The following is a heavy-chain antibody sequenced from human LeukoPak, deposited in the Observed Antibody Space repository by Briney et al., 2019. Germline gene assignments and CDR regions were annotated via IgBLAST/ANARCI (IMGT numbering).Heavy chain of an antibody. J-gene: IGHJ4*02. CDR2: IYYSGST. D-gene: IGHD6-13*01. Sequence: PSETLSLTCTVSGGSISSGGYYWSWIRQPPGKGLEWIGYIYYSGSTNYNPSLKSRVTISVDTSKNQFSLKLSSVTAADTAVYYCARSSSWYKGNDYWGQGTLVTVSS. CDR1: GGSISSGGYY. CDR3: ARSSSWYKGNDY. V-gene: IGHV4-61*08.